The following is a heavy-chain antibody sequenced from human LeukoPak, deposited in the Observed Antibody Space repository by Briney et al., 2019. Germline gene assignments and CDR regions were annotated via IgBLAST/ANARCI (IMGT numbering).Heavy chain of an antibody. CDR1: GYTFTSYG. CDR2: ISAYNGNT. CDR3: ARASSGYYEYYFDY. V-gene: IGHV1-18*01. D-gene: IGHD3-22*01. Sequence: ASVKVSCKASGYTFTSYGISWVRQAPGQGLERMGWISAYNGNTNYAQKLQGRVTMTTDTSTSTAYMELRSLRSDDTAVYYCARASSGYYEYYFDYWGQGTLVTVSS. J-gene: IGHJ4*02.